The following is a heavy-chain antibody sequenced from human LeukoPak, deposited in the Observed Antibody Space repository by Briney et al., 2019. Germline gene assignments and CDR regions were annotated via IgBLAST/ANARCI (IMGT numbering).Heavy chain of an antibody. D-gene: IGHD3-10*01. J-gene: IGHJ6*03. Sequence: PGGSLRLSCAASGFTFSSYAMSWVRQAPGKGLEWVSAIIGSGGSTYYADSVKGRFTISRDNSKNTLYLQMNTLRAEDTAVYYCAKDWMVRGVMGYYYYMDVWGKGTTFTASS. V-gene: IGHV3-23*01. CDR1: GFTFSSYA. CDR2: IIGSGGST. CDR3: AKDWMVRGVMGYYYYMDV.